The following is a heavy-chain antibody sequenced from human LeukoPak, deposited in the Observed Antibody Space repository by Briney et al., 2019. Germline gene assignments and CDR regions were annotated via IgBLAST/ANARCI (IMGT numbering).Heavy chain of an antibody. CDR3: ARASLFSY. J-gene: IGHJ4*02. CDR1: GYTFTSYY. D-gene: IGHD3-9*01. CDR2: INPNSGAT. V-gene: IGHV1-2*02. Sequence: ASVKVSCKTSGYTFTSYYIHWVRQALGQGLEWMGWINPNSGATNYAQKFPGRCPKTRDTSITTAYMELNRLTSDDSDVYYCARASLFSYWGQGTLVTVSS.